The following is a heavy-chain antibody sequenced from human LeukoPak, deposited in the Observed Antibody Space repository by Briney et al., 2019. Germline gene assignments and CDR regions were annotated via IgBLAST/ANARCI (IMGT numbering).Heavy chain of an antibody. Sequence: SETLSLTCAVYGGSFSGYYWSWIRQPPGKGLEWIGEINHSGITNYNPSLKSRVTISVDTSKNQFSLKLSSVTAADTAVYYCARGRQITMVRGVIRGGARFDPWGQGTLVTVPS. CDR1: GGSFSGYY. V-gene: IGHV4-34*01. CDR3: ARGRQITMVRGVIRGGARFDP. CDR2: INHSGIT. J-gene: IGHJ5*02. D-gene: IGHD3-10*01.